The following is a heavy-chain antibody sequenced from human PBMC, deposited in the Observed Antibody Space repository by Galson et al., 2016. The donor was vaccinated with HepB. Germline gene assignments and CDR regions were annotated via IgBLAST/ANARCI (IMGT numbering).Heavy chain of an antibody. V-gene: IGHV3-7*03. J-gene: IGHJ4*02. D-gene: IGHD3-16*02. CDR2: INQDGSDT. CDR3: ARWAYQSGNYRALDY. CDR1: GFTFTTYW. Sequence: SLRLSCAASGFTFTTYWMNWVRQAPGKGLEWVANINQDGSDTRYVDSVKGRFTISRDNTKNSLYLQLDSLRAEDTAVYSCARWAYQSGNYRALDYWGQGTLVTVSS.